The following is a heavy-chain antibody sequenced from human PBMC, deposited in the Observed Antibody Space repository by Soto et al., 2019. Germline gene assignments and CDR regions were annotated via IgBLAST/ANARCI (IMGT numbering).Heavy chain of an antibody. J-gene: IGHJ4*02. Sequence: GGSLRLSCAASGFTFSSYSMNWVRQAPGKGLEWVSYISSSSSTIYYADSVKGRFTISRDNAKNSLYLQMNSLRDEDTAVYYCARSPKGIQLWLLYYWGQGTLVTVSS. CDR3: ARSPKGIQLWLLYY. CDR1: GFTFSSYS. V-gene: IGHV3-48*02. CDR2: ISSSSSTI. D-gene: IGHD5-18*01.